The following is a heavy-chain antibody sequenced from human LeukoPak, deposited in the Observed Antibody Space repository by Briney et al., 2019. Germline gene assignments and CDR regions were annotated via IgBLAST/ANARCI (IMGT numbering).Heavy chain of an antibody. V-gene: IGHV4-30-2*01. J-gene: IGHJ4*02. Sequence: KPSETLSLTCTVSGGSISSYSWSWIRQPPGKGLEWIGYIYHSGSTYYNPSLKSRVTISVDRSKNQFSLKLSSVTAADTAVYYCARLHLNYDILTGYGFDYFDYWGQGTLVTVSS. CDR2: IYHSGST. CDR3: ARLHLNYDILTGYGFDYFDY. CDR1: GGSISSYS. D-gene: IGHD3-9*01.